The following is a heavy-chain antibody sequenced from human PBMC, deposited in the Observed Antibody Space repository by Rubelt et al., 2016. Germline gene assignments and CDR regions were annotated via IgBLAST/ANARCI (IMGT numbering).Heavy chain of an antibody. V-gene: IGHV1-24*01. D-gene: IGHD5-24*01. CDR3: AKVRATTEFDY. Sequence: QVQLVQSGAEVKKPGASVKVSCKVSGYTLTELSMHWVRQAPGKGLEWMGGFDPEDGETIYAQKCQGRVTITADKSTSTAYMELSSLRSEDTALYYCAKVRATTEFDYWGQGTLVTVSS. CDR2: FDPEDGET. CDR1: GYTLTELS. J-gene: IGHJ4*02.